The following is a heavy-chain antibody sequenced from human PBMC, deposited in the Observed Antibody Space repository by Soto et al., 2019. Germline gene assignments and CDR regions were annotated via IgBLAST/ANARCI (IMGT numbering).Heavy chain of an antibody. Sequence: PAASLILSCADSGFTFSRYSMNWVRQAPGKGLEWVSSISSSSSYIYYADSVKGRFTLSRDNAKNSLYLQVNRLRAEDTAVDYCAAGDYRRYWGQGTLVTVSS. D-gene: IGHD7-27*01. V-gene: IGHV3-21*01. CDR1: GFTFSRYS. CDR3: AAGDYRRY. CDR2: ISSSSSYI. J-gene: IGHJ4*02.